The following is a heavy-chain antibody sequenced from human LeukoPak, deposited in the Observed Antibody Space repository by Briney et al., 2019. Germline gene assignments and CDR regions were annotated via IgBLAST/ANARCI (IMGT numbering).Heavy chain of an antibody. V-gene: IGHV3-7*01. CDR1: GLTLSSSW. D-gene: IGHD5-18*01. J-gene: IGHJ4*02. CDR2: INPDGNKK. CDR3: ARDLAYSRLDY. Sequence: GGSLRLSCAASGLTLSSSWMDWVRQAPGKGLEWVASINPDGNKKYSADSVKGRFTISRDNAENSLYLQMNSLRVGDTAFYYCARDLAYSRLDYWGQGMLVTVSS.